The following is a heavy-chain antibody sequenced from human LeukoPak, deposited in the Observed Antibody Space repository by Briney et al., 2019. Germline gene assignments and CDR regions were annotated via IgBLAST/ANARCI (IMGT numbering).Heavy chain of an antibody. D-gene: IGHD3-10*01. CDR3: ARRMRYYYGSGSYYPE. V-gene: IGHV5-51*01. CDR2: IYPGDSDT. Sequence: GESLQISCKGSGYSFINYWIGWVRQMPGKGLEWMGIIYPGDSDTRYSPSFQGQVTISADKSISTAYLQWSSLKASDTAMYYCARRMRYYYGSGSYYPEWGQGTLVTVSS. CDR1: GYSFINYW. J-gene: IGHJ4*02.